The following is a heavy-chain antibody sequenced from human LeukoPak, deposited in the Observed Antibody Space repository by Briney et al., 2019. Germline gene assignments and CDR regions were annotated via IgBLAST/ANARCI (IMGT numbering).Heavy chain of an antibody. V-gene: IGHV3-30-3*01. Sequence: GGSLRLSCAASGFAFSSYAMHWVRQAPGKGLEWVAVISYDGSNKYYADSVKGRFTISRDNSKNTLYLQMNSLRAEDTAVYYCAKAFRSSYYAFDYWGQGTLVTVSS. CDR2: ISYDGSNK. CDR3: AKAFRSSYYAFDY. CDR1: GFAFSSYA. D-gene: IGHD1-26*01. J-gene: IGHJ4*02.